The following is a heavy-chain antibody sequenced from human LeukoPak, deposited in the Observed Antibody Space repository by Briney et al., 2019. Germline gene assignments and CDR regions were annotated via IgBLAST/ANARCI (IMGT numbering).Heavy chain of an antibody. CDR2: IYYSGST. V-gene: IGHV4-39*07. CDR1: GGSISSSSYY. D-gene: IGHD3-22*01. CDR3: ARDTTMIEHDAFDI. Sequence: PSETLSLTCTVSGGSISSSSYYWGWIRQPPGKGLEWIGSIYYSGSTYYNPSLKSRVTISVDTSKNQFSLKLSSVTAADTAVYYCARDTTMIEHDAFDIWGQGTMVTVSS. J-gene: IGHJ3*02.